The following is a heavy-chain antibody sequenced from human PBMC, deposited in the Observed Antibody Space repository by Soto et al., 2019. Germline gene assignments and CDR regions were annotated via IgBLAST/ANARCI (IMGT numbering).Heavy chain of an antibody. J-gene: IGHJ6*02. V-gene: IGHV1-69*01. CDR2: IIPIFGTA. D-gene: IGHD5-12*01. CDR3: ARDGSGYDWGYYYYGMDV. CDR1: GGTFSSYA. Sequence: QVQLVQSGAEVKKPGSSVKVSCKASGGTFSSYAISWVRQAPGQGLEWMGGIIPIFGTANYAQKFQGRVTITADESTSTAYMEVSSLRSEDTAVYYCARDGSGYDWGYYYYGMDVWGQGTTVTVSS.